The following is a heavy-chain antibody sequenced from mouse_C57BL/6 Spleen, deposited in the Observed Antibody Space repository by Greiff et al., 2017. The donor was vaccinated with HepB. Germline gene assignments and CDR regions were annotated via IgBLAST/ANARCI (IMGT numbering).Heavy chain of an antibody. CDR3: ARESTGFAY. CDR1: GYTFTDYY. V-gene: IGHV1-26*01. J-gene: IGHJ3*01. Sequence: EVQLQQSGPELVKPGASVKISCKASGYTFTDYYMNWVKQSHGKSLEWIGDINPKNGGTSYNQKFKGKATLTVDKSSSTAYMELRSLTSEDSAVYYCARESTGFAYWGQGTLVTVSA. D-gene: IGHD1-1*01. CDR2: INPKNGGT.